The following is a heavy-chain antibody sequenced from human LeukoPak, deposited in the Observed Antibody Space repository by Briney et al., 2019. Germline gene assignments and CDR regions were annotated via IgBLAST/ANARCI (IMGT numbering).Heavy chain of an antibody. D-gene: IGHD4-23*01. CDR2: IASDGSST. J-gene: IGHJ4*02. Sequence: GGSLRLSCAGSGFNFKNAWMNWVRQAPGKGLVWVSRIASDGSSTTYADSVKGRFSISRDNAKNTLYLQMNSLRVEDTAVYYCARGWPHGNDYWGQGTLVTVSS. CDR3: ARGWPHGNDY. V-gene: IGHV3-74*01. CDR1: GFNFKNAW.